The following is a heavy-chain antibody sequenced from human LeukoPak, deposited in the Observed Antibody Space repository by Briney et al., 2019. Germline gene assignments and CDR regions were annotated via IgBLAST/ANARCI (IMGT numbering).Heavy chain of an antibody. CDR1: GFTFSNAW. D-gene: IGHD6-13*01. V-gene: IGHV3-15*01. CDR2: IKSKTDGGTT. CDR3: TTAGYSSSWYRDFDY. J-gene: IGHJ4*02. Sequence: GGSLRLSCAASGFTFSNAWMSWVRQAPGKGLEWVGRIKSKTDGGTTDYPAPVKGRFTISRDDSKNTLYLQMNSLKTEDTAVYYCTTAGYSSSWYRDFDYWGQGTLVTVSS.